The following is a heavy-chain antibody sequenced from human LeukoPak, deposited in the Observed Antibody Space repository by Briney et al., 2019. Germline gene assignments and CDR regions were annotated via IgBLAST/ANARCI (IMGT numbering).Heavy chain of an antibody. D-gene: IGHD6-13*01. Sequence: PSETLSLTCTVSGGSISSSSYYWGWIRQPPGKGLEWIGSIYYSGSTYYNPSLKSRVTISVDTSKNQFSLKLSSVTAADTAVYYCARDPIAAADPFDYWGQGTLVTVSS. J-gene: IGHJ4*02. CDR3: ARDPIAAADPFDY. CDR2: IYYSGST. CDR1: GGSISSSSYY. V-gene: IGHV4-39*07.